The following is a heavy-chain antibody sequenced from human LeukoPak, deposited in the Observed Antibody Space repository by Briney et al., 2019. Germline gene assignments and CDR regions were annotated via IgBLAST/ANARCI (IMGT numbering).Heavy chain of an antibody. CDR2: INPNSGGT. CDR3: ARRGDGYKPFDY. CDR1: GYTFTGYY. Sequence: ASVKVSCKASGYTFTGYYMHWVRQAPGQGLEWMGWINPNSGGTNYAQKLQGRVTMTRDTSISTAYMELSRLRSDDTAVYYCARRGDGYKPFDYWGQGTLVTVSS. V-gene: IGHV1-2*02. J-gene: IGHJ4*02. D-gene: IGHD5-24*01.